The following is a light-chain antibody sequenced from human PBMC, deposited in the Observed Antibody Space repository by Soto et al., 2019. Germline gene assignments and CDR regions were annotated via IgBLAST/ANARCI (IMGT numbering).Light chain of an antibody. CDR3: SSYTSTSTLYV. CDR1: SSDIGAYNY. Sequence: QSVLNKPASVSGSPGQAITISCIGTSSDIGAYNYVSWYQQHPGKVPKLMIYEVTNRPSGLSNRFSGSKSGNTASLTISGLQAEDEADYFCSSYTSTSTLYVFGTGTKFTVL. V-gene: IGLV2-14*01. CDR2: EVT. J-gene: IGLJ1*01.